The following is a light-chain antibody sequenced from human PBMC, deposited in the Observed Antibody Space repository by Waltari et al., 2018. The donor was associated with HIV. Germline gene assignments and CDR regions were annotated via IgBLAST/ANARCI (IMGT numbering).Light chain of an antibody. CDR2: WAS. V-gene: IGKV4-1*01. Sequence: DIVMTQSPDSLVVSLGERATINCKSSQSLLFRSDNKNYLTWYQQKPGQPPKLLIYWASTRESGVPDRFSGSGSGTDFTLTISSLQAEDVAVYYCQQYYSSPTFGQGTKVEIK. CDR3: QQYYSSPT. CDR1: QSLLFRSDNKNY. J-gene: IGKJ1*01.